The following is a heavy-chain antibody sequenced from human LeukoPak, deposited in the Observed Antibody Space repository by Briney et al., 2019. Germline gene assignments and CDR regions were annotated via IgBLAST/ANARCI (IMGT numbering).Heavy chain of an antibody. CDR2: ISSSSSTI. J-gene: IGHJ5*02. Sequence: GGSLRLSCAASGFTFSSYSMNWVRQAPGKGLEWVSYISSSSSTIYYADSVKGRFTISRDNAKNSLYLQMNSLRAEDTAVYYCAKDSTSAWFDPWGQGTLVTVSS. V-gene: IGHV3-48*01. CDR3: AKDSTSAWFDP. CDR1: GFTFSSYS.